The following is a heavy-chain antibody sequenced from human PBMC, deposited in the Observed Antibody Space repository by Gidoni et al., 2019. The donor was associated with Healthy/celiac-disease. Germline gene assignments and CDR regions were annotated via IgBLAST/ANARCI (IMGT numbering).Heavy chain of an antibody. CDR3: ARLGPGFDY. CDR2: IYYSGST. D-gene: IGHD7-27*01. Sequence: QVQLQESGPGLVKPSETLSLTCPVSGGSISSYYWSWIRQPPGKGLEWIGYIYYSGSTNYNPSLKSRVTISVDTSKNQFSLKLSSVTAADTAVYYCARLGPGFDYWGQGTLVTVSS. CDR1: GGSISSYY. J-gene: IGHJ4*02. V-gene: IGHV4-59*01.